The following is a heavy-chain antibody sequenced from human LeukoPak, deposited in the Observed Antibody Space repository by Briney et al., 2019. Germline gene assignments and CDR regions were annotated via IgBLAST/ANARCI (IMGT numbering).Heavy chain of an antibody. CDR1: GGSISSGSYY. D-gene: IGHD5-18*01. CDR2: IYTSGST. V-gene: IGHV4-61*02. J-gene: IGHJ3*02. Sequence: PSETLSPTCTVSGGSISSGSYYWSWIRQPAGKGLEWIGRIYTSGSTNYNPSLRSRVTILLDTSKNQFSLNLNSVTAADTAVYYCARVDIPMAGHAFDIWGQGTMVTVSS. CDR3: ARVDIPMAGHAFDI.